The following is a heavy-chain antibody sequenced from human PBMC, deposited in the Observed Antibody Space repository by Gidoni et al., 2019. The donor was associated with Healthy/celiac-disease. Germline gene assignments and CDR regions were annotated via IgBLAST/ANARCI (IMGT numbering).Heavy chain of an antibody. CDR1: GFTFSSYA. J-gene: IGHJ2*01. V-gene: IGHV3-23*01. D-gene: IGHD5-12*01. Sequence: EVQLLESGGGLVQPGGSLRLSCAASGFTFSSYAMSWVRQAPGKGLEWVSAISGSGGSTYYADSVKGRFTISRDNSKNTLYLQMNSLRAEDTAVYYCAKQKDSGYVQYWYFDLWGRGTLVTVSS. CDR2: ISGSGGST. CDR3: AKQKDSGYVQYWYFDL.